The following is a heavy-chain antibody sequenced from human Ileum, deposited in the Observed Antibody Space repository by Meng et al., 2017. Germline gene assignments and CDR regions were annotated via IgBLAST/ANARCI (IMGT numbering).Heavy chain of an antibody. Sequence: GESLKISCEGSGYIFTTFWIGWLRQLPGKGLEWMGLIYPEDLDTRYSPSLQGQVTISADNSINTAYLQWNSLRASDSGIYFCARFARKNLNYGKNSRAFDIWGQGTVVTVSS. J-gene: IGHJ3*02. V-gene: IGHV5-51*01. CDR1: GYIFTTFW. CDR2: IYPEDLDT. D-gene: IGHD3-10*01. CDR3: ARFARKNLNYGKNSRAFDI.